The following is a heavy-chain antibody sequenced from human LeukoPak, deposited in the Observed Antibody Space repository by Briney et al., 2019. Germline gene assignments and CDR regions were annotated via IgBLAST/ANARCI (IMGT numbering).Heavy chain of an antibody. J-gene: IGHJ6*02. CDR3: ARDLLKDFGVVIIRRYYYGMDV. D-gene: IGHD3-3*01. V-gene: IGHV3-30-3*01. Sequence: GGSLTLSCAASGFTFSSYAMHWLRQAPGKGLEWVAVISYDGSNKYYADSVKGRFTISRDNSKNTLYLQMNSLRAEDTAVYYCARDLLKDFGVVIIRRYYYGMDVWGQGTTVTVSS. CDR2: ISYDGSNK. CDR1: GFTFSSYA.